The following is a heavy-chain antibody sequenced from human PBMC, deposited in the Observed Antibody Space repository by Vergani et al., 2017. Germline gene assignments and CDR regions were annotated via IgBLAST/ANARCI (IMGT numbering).Heavy chain of an antibody. D-gene: IGHD3/OR15-3a*01. CDR3: FYDFWAGYDSGDV. CDR1: GFTFSDAW. Sequence: EVQLVESGGGLVKPGESLRLSCAASGFTFSDAWMSWVRQAPGKGLAWVGRIRDKAYNYATVYAVSVKGRFTISRDDSKKTAYLQMNGLTTEDTAVYYCFYDFWAGYDSGDVWGKGTTVTVSS. CDR2: IRDKAYNYAT. V-gene: IGHV3-73*01. J-gene: IGHJ6*04.